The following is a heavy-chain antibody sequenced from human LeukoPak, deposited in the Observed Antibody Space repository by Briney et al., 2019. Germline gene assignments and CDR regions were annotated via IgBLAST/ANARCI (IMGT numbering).Heavy chain of an antibody. Sequence: GRSLRLSCAASGFTFSSYGMHWVRQAPGKGLEWVAVISYDGSNKYYADSAKGRFTISRDNSKNTLYLQMNSLRAEDTAVYYCAKDPRGGQWLEGLDYWGQGTLVTVSS. CDR1: GFTFSSYG. CDR2: ISYDGSNK. J-gene: IGHJ4*02. D-gene: IGHD6-19*01. CDR3: AKDPRGGQWLEGLDY. V-gene: IGHV3-30*18.